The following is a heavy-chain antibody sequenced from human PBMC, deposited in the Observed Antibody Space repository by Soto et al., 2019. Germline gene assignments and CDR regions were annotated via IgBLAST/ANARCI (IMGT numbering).Heavy chain of an antibody. CDR2: IIPIFGTS. V-gene: IGHV1-69*12. D-gene: IGHD2-21*02. Sequence: QVLLVQSGAEVKKPGSSVKVSCKASGGAFSTSSINWVRQAPGQGLEWMGGIIPIFGTSDYAQRFQGRVTITADESTKTAFMELSSLRSDDTAVYYCARGHEFGGNSDAFEIWGQGTMVTVSS. CDR3: ARGHEFGGNSDAFEI. CDR1: GGAFSTSS. J-gene: IGHJ3*02.